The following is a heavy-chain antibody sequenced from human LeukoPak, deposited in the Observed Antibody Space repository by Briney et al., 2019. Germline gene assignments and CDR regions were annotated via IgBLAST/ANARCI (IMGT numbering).Heavy chain of an antibody. J-gene: IGHJ3*02. Sequence: GEALQISCQGSGYRFTTYWIGWVRPTRGQGLEWMGIIYPGDSDTRYSPSFQGQATISADKSISTAYLQWSSLKASDTAMYYCARGLGAFDIWGQGTMVTVSS. CDR3: ARGLGAFDI. V-gene: IGHV5-51*01. CDR1: GYRFTTYW. CDR2: IYPGDSDT.